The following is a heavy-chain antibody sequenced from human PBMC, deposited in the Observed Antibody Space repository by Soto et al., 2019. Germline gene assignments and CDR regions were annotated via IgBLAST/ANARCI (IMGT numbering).Heavy chain of an antibody. CDR1: GFTFSTHG. CDR3: AKDIQGYCSGGSCLFQH. J-gene: IGHJ1*01. Sequence: QVQLVESGGDVVQPGRSLRLSCAASGFTFSTHGMHWVRQAPGKGLEWVAVLSYDGSNKYYADSVKGRFTISRDNSKNTVYPQKNRLRAEDTSVYFCAKDIQGYCSGGSCLFQHWGQGTLVTVSS. CDR2: LSYDGSNK. D-gene: IGHD2-15*01. V-gene: IGHV3-30*18.